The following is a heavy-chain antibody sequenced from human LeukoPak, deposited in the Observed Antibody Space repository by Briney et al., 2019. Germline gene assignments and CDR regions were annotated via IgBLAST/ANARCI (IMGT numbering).Heavy chain of an antibody. CDR2: IYYSGST. D-gene: IGHD3-3*01. CDR3: ARAYDFWSGYPYYFDY. J-gene: IGHJ4*02. CDR1: GGSISSSSYY. Sequence: GSLRLSCTVSGGSISSSSYYWGWIRQPPGKGLEWIGSIYYSGSTYYNPSLKSRVTISVDTSKNQFSLKLSSVTAADTAVYYCARAYDFWSGYPYYFDYWGQGTLVTVSS. V-gene: IGHV4-39*07.